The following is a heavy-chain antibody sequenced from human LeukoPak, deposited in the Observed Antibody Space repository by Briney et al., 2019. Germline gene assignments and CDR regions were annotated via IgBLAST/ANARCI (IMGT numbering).Heavy chain of an antibody. CDR3: ARRGSSWYNWFDP. Sequence: SETLSLTCTVSGGSISSYYWSWIRQPPGKGLEWIGYIYTSGSTNYNPSLKSRVTISVDTSKNQFSLKLSSVTAADTAVYYCARRGSSWYNWFDPWGQETLVTVSS. CDR1: GGSISSYY. D-gene: IGHD6-13*01. J-gene: IGHJ5*02. V-gene: IGHV4-4*09. CDR2: IYTSGST.